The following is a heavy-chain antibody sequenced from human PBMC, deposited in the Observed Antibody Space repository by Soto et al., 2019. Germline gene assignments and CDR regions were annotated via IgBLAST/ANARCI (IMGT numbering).Heavy chain of an antibody. CDR3: ARSLSTIGGRPDS. CDR1: GYTFTGYY. D-gene: IGHD6-6*01. Sequence: ASVKVSCKASGYTFTGYYMHWVRQAPGQGLEWMGWINPNSGDTKYAQKFQGRVTMTRDTSTRTAYMEVSRLTSDDTAVYYCARSLSTIGGRPDSWGQGTLVTSPQ. J-gene: IGHJ4*02. CDR2: INPNSGDT. V-gene: IGHV1-2*02.